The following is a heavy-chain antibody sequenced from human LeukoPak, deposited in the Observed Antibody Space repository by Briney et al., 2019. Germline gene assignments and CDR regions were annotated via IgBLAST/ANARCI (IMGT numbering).Heavy chain of an antibody. V-gene: IGHV3-13*01. D-gene: IGHD3-10*01. Sequence: GGSLRLSCAASGFTFSKHWMHWVRQAPGKGLVWVSAIGTAGDAYYPGSVKGRFTISRENAKNSLYLQMNSLRAGDTAVYYCARGDGSGSYYPQSWGQGTLVTVSS. CDR3: ARGDGSGSYYPQS. J-gene: IGHJ5*02. CDR2: IGTAGDA. CDR1: GFTFSKHW.